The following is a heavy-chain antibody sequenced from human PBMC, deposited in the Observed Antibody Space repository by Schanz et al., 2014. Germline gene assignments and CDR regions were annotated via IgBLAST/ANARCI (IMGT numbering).Heavy chain of an antibody. Sequence: QVQLVESGGSVVQPGRSLRLSCAGSGFSFSDYGMHWVRQAPGRGLEWVAVIWYDGNNKFYADSVKGRFTISRDNSKNTLFLQVNSLRAEDTAVYYCAKDHFGHYDSSGCSDCYYYGMDVWGQGTTVTVSS. CDR2: IWYDGNNK. CDR3: AKDHFGHYDSSGCSDCYYYGMDV. D-gene: IGHD3-22*01. CDR1: GFSFSDYG. V-gene: IGHV3-30*18. J-gene: IGHJ6*02.